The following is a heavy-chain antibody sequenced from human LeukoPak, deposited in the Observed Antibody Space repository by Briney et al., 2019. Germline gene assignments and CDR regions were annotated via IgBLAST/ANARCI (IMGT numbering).Heavy chain of an antibody. D-gene: IGHD3-10*02. CDR3: ARQYFLILSLYYFDY. CDR2: IYYSGST. CDR1: GGSISSSSHY. V-gene: IGHV4-39*01. Sequence: SETLSLTCTVSGGSISSSSHYWGWIRQPPGKGLEWIGSIYYSGSTYYNPSLKSRVTISVDTSKNQFSLKLTSVTAADTAVYYCARQYFLILSLYYFDYWGQGTLVTVSS. J-gene: IGHJ4*02.